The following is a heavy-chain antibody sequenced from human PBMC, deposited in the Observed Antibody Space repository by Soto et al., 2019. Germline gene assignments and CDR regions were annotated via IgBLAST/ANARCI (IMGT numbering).Heavy chain of an antibody. D-gene: IGHD5-12*01. CDR2: ITNSGSYT. Sequence: QVQLVESGGGLVKPGGSLRLSCEASGFTFSDYYMSWIRQAPGKGLEWVSYITNSGSYTNFADSVKGRFTLSRDNAKNSMYLQMNSRRVEDTAVYYCATNVGYSRFEGPDYWGQGPLVTVSS. CDR1: GFTFSDYY. J-gene: IGHJ4*02. V-gene: IGHV3-11*05. CDR3: ATNVGYSRFEGPDY.